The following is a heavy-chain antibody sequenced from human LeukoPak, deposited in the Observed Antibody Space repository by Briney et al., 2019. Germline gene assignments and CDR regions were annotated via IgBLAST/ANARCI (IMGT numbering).Heavy chain of an antibody. CDR3: AKAKYYYDSSGSGYYFDY. J-gene: IGHJ4*02. CDR1: GFTFSSYA. D-gene: IGHD3-22*01. Sequence: GGSLRLSCAASGFTFSSYAMSWVRQAPGKGLDWVSAISGSGGSTYYADSVKGRFTISRDNSKNTLCLQMNSLIAEDTAVYYCAKAKYYYDSSGSGYYFDYWGQGTLVTVSS. V-gene: IGHV3-23*01. CDR2: ISGSGGST.